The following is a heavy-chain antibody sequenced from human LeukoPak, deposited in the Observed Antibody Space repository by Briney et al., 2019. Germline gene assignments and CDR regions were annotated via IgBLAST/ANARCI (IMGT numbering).Heavy chain of an antibody. V-gene: IGHV1-58*01. J-gene: IGHJ6*02. CDR2: IVVGSGNT. CDR3: AARATGSYYYYGMDV. CDR1: GFTFTSSA. Sequence: SVKVSCKASGFTFTSSAVQWVRQARGQALEWIGWIVVGSGNTNHAQKFQERVIITRDMSTSTAYMELSSLRSEDTAVYYCAARATGSYYYYGMDVWGQGTTVTVSS. D-gene: IGHD1-26*01.